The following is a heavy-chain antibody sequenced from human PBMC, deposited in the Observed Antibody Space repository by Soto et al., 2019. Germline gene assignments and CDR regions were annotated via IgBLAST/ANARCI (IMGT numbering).Heavy chain of an antibody. CDR1: GGSISSYD. CDR2: IYYSGST. Sequence: SETLSLTCTVSGGSISSYDWSWIRQPPGKGLEWIGYIYYSGSTNYNPSLKSRVTISVDTSKNQFSLKLSSVTAADTAVYYCARDRGSGWNYFGANFDYWGQGTLVTVSS. V-gene: IGHV4-59*01. CDR3: ARDRGSGWNYFGANFDY. D-gene: IGHD1-7*01. J-gene: IGHJ4*02.